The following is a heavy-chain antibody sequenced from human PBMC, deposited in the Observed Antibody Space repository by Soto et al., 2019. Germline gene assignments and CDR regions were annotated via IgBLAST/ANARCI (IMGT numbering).Heavy chain of an antibody. Sequence: QVQLQESGPGLVKPSQTLSLTCTVSGGSISSGAYYWSWIRQHPGKGLEWIGYIYYSGSTYYNPSLKTRVTISVDTSKNQFSLKLNSVTAADTAVFYCARATTSGPLGWFDPWGQGTLVTVSS. V-gene: IGHV4-31*03. CDR3: ARATTSGPLGWFDP. J-gene: IGHJ5*02. CDR2: IYYSGST. CDR1: GGSISSGAYY. D-gene: IGHD1-1*01.